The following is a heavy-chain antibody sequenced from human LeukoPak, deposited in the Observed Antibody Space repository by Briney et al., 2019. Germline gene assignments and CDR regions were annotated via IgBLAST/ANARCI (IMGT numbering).Heavy chain of an antibody. D-gene: IGHD6-19*01. CDR1: GFTFSSYS. Sequence: GGSLRLSCAASGFTFSSYSMTWVRQAPGKGLEWVSSISSSSSYIYYADSVKGRFTISRDNAKNSLYLQMNSLRAEDTAVYYCARDLSRQWLVPDAFDIWGQGTMVTVSS. V-gene: IGHV3-21*01. J-gene: IGHJ3*02. CDR2: ISSSSSYI. CDR3: ARDLSRQWLVPDAFDI.